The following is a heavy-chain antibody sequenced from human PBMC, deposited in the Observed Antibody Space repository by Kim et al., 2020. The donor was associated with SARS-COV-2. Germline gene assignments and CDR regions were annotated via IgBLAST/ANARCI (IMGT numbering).Heavy chain of an antibody. CDR1: GGSFSGYY. CDR3: ARGLLWWYLPGAFDI. CDR2: INHSGST. D-gene: IGHD2-21*01. J-gene: IGHJ3*02. Sequence: SETLSLTCAVYGGSFSGYYWSWIRQPPGKGLEWIGEINHSGSTNYNPSLKSRVTISVDTSKNQFSLKLSSVTAADTAVYYCARGLLWWYLPGAFDIWGQGTMVTVSS. V-gene: IGHV4-34*01.